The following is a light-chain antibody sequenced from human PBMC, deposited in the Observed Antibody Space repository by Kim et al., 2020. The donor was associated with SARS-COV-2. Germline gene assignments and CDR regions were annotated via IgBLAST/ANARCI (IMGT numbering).Light chain of an antibody. J-gene: IGLJ3*02. CDR2: GVS. CDR1: RGDVCSYNR. V-gene: IGLV2-18*02. Sequence: GQLCTISCTRTRGDVCSYNRVSWYQQPPGTAPKLIIYGVSNRPSGVPDRFSGSNSGNTASLTISGLQAEDEADYYCSSQTITSTWVFGGGTKLTVL. CDR3: SSQTITSTWV.